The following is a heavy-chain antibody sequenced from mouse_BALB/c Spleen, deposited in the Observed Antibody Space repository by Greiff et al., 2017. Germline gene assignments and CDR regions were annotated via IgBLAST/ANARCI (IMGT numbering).Heavy chain of an antibody. D-gene: IGHD2-14*01. CDR2: IWAGGST. Sequence: LQESGPGLVAPSQSLSITCTVSGFSLTSYGVHWVRQPPGKGLEWLGVIWAGGSTNYNSALMSRLSISKDNSKSQVFLKMNSLQTDDTAMYYCARGHRYDEVAMDYWGQGTSVTVSS. V-gene: IGHV2-9*02. CDR3: ARGHRYDEVAMDY. J-gene: IGHJ4*01. CDR1: GFSLTSYG.